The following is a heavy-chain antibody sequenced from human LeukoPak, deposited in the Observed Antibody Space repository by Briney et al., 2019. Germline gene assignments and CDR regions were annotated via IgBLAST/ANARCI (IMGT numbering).Heavy chain of an antibody. V-gene: IGHV4-4*02. CDR2: IYHSGST. Sequence: SETLSLTCAVSGVSISSTNWWSWGRLPPEKVLEWLGVIYHSGSTNYNPSLKSRFTISVDKAKNQLSLKLSSVTAADTAVYYCGKKKYYDSSALDFWGQGTMVSVSS. J-gene: IGHJ4*02. D-gene: IGHD3-22*01. CDR1: GVSISSTNW. CDR3: GKKKYYDSSALDF.